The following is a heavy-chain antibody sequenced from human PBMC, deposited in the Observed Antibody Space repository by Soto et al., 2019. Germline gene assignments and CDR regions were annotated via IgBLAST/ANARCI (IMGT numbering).Heavy chain of an antibody. CDR1: GGTLSSYT. J-gene: IGHJ3*02. D-gene: IGHD4-17*01. V-gene: IGHV1-69*02. CDR2: IIPIIGVT. CDR3: AKGGAPGAQDYGDHRTFDI. Sequence: QVQLVQSGAEVKKPGSSVKVSCKASGGTLSSYTISWVRQSPGQGLEWMGRIIPIIGVTNNAQKFQGRVTITADKATNTAYMELSSLRSDDTAVYYCAKGGAPGAQDYGDHRTFDIWGQGTVVTVSS.